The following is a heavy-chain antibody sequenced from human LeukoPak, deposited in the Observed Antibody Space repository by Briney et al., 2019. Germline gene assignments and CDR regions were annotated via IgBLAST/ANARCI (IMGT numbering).Heavy chain of an antibody. D-gene: IGHD3-9*01. Sequence: GGSLRLSCAAPGFTFSSYRMSWVRQTPGKGLEWLSYITETGSIRYYADSVKGRFTISRDNAKNSLYLQINSLRAEDTAVYYCARGGYYDVLTGLDFWGQGALVTVSS. CDR1: GFTFSSYR. CDR3: ARGGYYDVLTGLDF. CDR2: ITETGSIR. V-gene: IGHV3-48*04. J-gene: IGHJ4*02.